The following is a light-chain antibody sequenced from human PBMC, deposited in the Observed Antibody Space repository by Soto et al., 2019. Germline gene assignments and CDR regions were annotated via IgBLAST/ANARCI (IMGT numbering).Light chain of an antibody. CDR2: GAS. Sequence: EIVLTQSPGSLSLSPGERATLSCRASQSVDSSFFAWYQKKPGQAPRLLIYGASKRATVIPYRFSGSWSGTDLTLTISRLEHEEFAVYYWQQYVSPETFGQGTKVEIK. CDR1: QSVDSSF. V-gene: IGKV3-20*01. J-gene: IGKJ1*01. CDR3: QQYVSPET.